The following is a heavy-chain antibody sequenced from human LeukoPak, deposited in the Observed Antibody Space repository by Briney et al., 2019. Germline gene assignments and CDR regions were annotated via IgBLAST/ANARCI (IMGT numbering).Heavy chain of an antibody. Sequence: SETLSLTXTVSGGSISSYSWSWIRQPPGKGLEWIGYIYYSGSADYNPSLKSRVTISLDTSKNQFSLKLSSVTAADTAVYYYARVQSGTRLDYWGQGTLVTVSS. CDR3: ARVQSGTRLDY. J-gene: IGHJ4*02. CDR2: IYYSGSA. CDR1: GGSISSYS. D-gene: IGHD3-10*01. V-gene: IGHV4-59*01.